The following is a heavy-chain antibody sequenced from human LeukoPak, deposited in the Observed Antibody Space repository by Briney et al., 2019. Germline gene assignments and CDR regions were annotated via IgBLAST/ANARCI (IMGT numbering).Heavy chain of an antibody. CDR3: AKAGLRYYDSSGYCDDYYFDY. CDR2: ISGSGGST. D-gene: IGHD3-22*01. CDR1: GFTFSSYA. J-gene: IGHJ4*02. Sequence: GGSLRLSCAASGFTFSSYAMSWVRQAPGKGLEWVSAISGSGGSTYYADSVKGRFTISRDNSKNTLYLQMNSLRAEDTAVYYCAKAGLRYYDSSGYCDDYYFDYWGQGTLVTVSS. V-gene: IGHV3-23*01.